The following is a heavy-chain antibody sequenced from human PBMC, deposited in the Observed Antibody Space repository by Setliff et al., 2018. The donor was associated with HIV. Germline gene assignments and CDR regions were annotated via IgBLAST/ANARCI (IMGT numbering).Heavy chain of an antibody. CDR2: MCHSGST. CDR1: GYSISSDYC. J-gene: IGHJ5*02. Sequence: PSETLSLTCGVSGYSISSDYCWGWIRQPPGKGLEWIGNMCHSGSTYYNPSLKSRVTISVDTSKNQFSLKLSSVTAADTAVYYCAREERIAAAGAWGQGTLVTVSS. CDR3: AREERIAAAGA. V-gene: IGHV4-38-2*02. D-gene: IGHD6-13*01.